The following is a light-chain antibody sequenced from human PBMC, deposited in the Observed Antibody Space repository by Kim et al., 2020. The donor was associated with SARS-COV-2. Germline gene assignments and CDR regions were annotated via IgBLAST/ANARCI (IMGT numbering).Light chain of an antibody. CDR2: GAS. J-gene: IGKJ2*01. CDR1: QSVSSSY. CDR3: QQYGSSPYT. Sequence: LSPGERATLSCRASQSVSSSYLAWYLQKPGQAPRLLIYGASSRATGIPDRFSGSGSGTDFTLTISRLEPEDFAVYYCQQYGSSPYTFGQGTKLEI. V-gene: IGKV3-20*01.